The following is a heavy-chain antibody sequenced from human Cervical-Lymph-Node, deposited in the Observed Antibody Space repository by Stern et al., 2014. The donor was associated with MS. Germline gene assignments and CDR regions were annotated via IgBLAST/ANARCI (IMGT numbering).Heavy chain of an antibody. D-gene: IGHD3-16*01. V-gene: IGHV3-23*04. CDR3: VKTYWGLGSWFYY. Sequence: EVQLVESGGGLVQPGGSLRLSCAASGFTFSNSAMAWVRQAPGKGLECVSGVSRGGDTTYSADSVKGRFTISRDNSQNTLFPQINHPSPDDTAVYYCVKTYWGLGSWFYYWGQGTLVTVSS. CDR2: VSRGGDTT. J-gene: IGHJ4*02. CDR1: GFTFSNSA.